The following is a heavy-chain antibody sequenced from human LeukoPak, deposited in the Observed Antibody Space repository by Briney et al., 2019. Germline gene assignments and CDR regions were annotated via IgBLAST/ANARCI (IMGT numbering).Heavy chain of an antibody. CDR1: GFTFSSYG. CDR2: IWYDGSNK. V-gene: IGHV3-33*06. D-gene: IGHD6-13*01. J-gene: IGHJ4*02. Sequence: GGSLRLSCAASGFTFSSYGMHWVRQAPGKGLEWVAVIWYDGSNKYYADSVKGRFTISRDNSKNTLYLQVNSLRAEDTAVYYCAKDPEQQLAFFDYWGQGTLVTVSS. CDR3: AKDPEQQLAFFDY.